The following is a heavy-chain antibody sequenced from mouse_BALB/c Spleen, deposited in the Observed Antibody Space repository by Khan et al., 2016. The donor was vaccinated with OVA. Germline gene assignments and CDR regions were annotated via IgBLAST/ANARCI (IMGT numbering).Heavy chain of an antibody. V-gene: IGHV2-6-1*01. CDR2: IWSDGST. J-gene: IGHJ4*01. D-gene: IGHD2-10*01. CDR1: GFSLTNYG. Sequence: VKLEVSGPGLVAPSQSLSITCTISGFSLTNYGIHWVRQPPGKGLEWLVVIWSDGSTTYNSALKSRLTISKDNSKSKVFLKMNSLQTDDTAMYFCARQPYYHYNVMDYWGQGTSVTVSS. CDR3: ARQPYYHYNVMDY.